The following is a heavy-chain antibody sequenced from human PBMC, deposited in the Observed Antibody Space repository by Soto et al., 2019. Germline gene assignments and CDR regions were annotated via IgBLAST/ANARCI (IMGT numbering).Heavy chain of an antibody. D-gene: IGHD6-19*01. V-gene: IGHV2-5*02. CDR3: AHRLSGIGWPWDRGVFAY. CDR1: GFSLSAAGVG. Sequence: QITLKDSGPTLVKPTQTLTLTCTFSGFSLSAAGVGVGWIRQPPGKALEWLALIYWDDDKYYSPSLRSRLTITQDTSKNEVVLTMTNADPVDTATYFCAHRLSGIGWPWDRGVFAYWGQGTLVTVSS. CDR2: IYWDDDK. J-gene: IGHJ4*02.